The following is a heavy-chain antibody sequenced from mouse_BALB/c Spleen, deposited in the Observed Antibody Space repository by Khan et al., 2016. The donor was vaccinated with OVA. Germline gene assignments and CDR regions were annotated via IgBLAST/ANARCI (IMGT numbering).Heavy chain of an antibody. Sequence: QVQLQQSGPELVRPGVSVKISCKGSGYTFTDYAIYWVQQSHAKSLEWVGLISTYSGNTNYNQKFKVKATMTVDKSSSTSYMELARLTSEDSAIYYCARPAYDGYYDYWGQGTTLTVSA. CDR2: ISTYSGNT. D-gene: IGHD2-3*01. V-gene: IGHV1S137*01. CDR3: ARPAYDGYYDY. CDR1: GYTFTDYA. J-gene: IGHJ2*01.